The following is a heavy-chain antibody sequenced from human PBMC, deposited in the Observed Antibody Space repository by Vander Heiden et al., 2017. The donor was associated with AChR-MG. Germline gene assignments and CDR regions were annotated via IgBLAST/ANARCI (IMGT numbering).Heavy chain of an antibody. Sequence: EVQLVESGGGLVKPGGSLRHSCAASGFTFSSYSMNWVRQAPGKGLEWVSSISSSSSYIYYADSVKGRFIISRDNAKNSLYLQMNSLRAEDTAVYYCARVKMSTSRKETNYFDYWGQGTLVTVSS. V-gene: IGHV3-21*01. CDR3: ARVKMSTSRKETNYFDY. J-gene: IGHJ4*02. CDR1: GFTFSSYS. CDR2: ISSSSSYI. D-gene: IGHD2-2*01.